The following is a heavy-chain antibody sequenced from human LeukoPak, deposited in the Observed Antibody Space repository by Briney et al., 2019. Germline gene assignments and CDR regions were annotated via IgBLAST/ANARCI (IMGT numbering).Heavy chain of an antibody. V-gene: IGHV3-23*01. D-gene: IGHD5-18*01. CDR2: ISGSGGST. Sequence: GGSLRLSCAASGFTFSSYAMSWVRQAPGKGLEWVSGISGSGGSTYYADSVKGRFTISRDNSKNTLYLQMNSLRAEDTAVYYCAKVSSYGLYYFDDWGQGILVTVSS. CDR3: AKVSSYGLYYFDD. CDR1: GFTFSSYA. J-gene: IGHJ4*02.